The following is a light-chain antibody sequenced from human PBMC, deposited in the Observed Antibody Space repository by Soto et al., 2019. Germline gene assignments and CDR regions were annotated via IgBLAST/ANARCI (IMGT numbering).Light chain of an antibody. CDR1: QRVYSN. CDR2: GAS. Sequence: EIVMTQSPSTLSVSPGESATLHCRASQRVYSNLAWYQQRPGQAPRLLIYGASTRATGVPARFSGRGSGTEFTLTISSLQSEDFAVYYCQQYTNWPPNTFGQGTRLEIK. J-gene: IGKJ5*01. V-gene: IGKV3-15*01. CDR3: QQYTNWPPNT.